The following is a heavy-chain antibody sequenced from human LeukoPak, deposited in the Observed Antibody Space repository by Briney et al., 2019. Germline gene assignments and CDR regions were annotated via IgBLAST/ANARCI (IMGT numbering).Heavy chain of an antibody. V-gene: IGHV3-9*01. Sequence: GGSLRLSCEASGVTFDDYAMHWVRQAAGKGLEWFSGIGWNSVTIGYADSVKGRFTISRDNYKNTLYMQMNSLRAGDTAVYYCAKGPWLAYPYYFDYWGQGTLVTVSS. CDR1: GVTFDDYA. CDR2: IGWNSVTI. CDR3: AKGPWLAYPYYFDY. J-gene: IGHJ4*02. D-gene: IGHD6-19*01.